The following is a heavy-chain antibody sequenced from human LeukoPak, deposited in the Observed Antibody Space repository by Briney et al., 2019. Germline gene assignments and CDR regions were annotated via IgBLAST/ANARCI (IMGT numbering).Heavy chain of an antibody. Sequence: GGSLRLSCAASGFSFTTYWMSWVRQAPGKGLEWVANIKQDGTEKYYVDSVKGRFTISRDNAKNSLYLQMNSLRVEDTAVYYCAKLAKYFYGSETYYFFEYWGQGTPVTASS. J-gene: IGHJ4*02. V-gene: IGHV3-7*01. CDR1: GFSFTTYW. D-gene: IGHD3-10*01. CDR2: IKQDGTEK. CDR3: AKLAKYFYGSETYYFFEY.